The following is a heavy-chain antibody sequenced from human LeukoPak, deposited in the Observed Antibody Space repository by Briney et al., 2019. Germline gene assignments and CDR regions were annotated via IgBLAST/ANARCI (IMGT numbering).Heavy chain of an antibody. CDR2: INWNGGST. D-gene: IGHD3-10*01. V-gene: IGHV3-20*04. CDR1: GFTFSSYS. Sequence: RSGGSLRLSCAASGFTFSSYSMNWVRQAPGKGLEWVSGINWNGGSTGYADSVKGRFTISRDNAKNSLYLQMNSLRDEDTALYYCARDRYGSGDYAFDIWGQGTMVTVSS. J-gene: IGHJ3*02. CDR3: ARDRYGSGDYAFDI.